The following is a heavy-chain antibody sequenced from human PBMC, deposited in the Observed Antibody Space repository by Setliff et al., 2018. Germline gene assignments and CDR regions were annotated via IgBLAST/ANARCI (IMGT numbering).Heavy chain of an antibody. CDR2: FDPEDGET. CDR1: GYTLTELS. J-gene: IGHJ3*02. Sequence: ASVKVSCKVSGYTLTELSMHWARQAPGKGLEWMGGFDPEDGETIYAQKFQGRVTMTEDTSTDTAYMELSSLRSEDTAVYYCRLLWFGELPYDAFDIWGQGTMVTVSS. CDR3: RLLWFGELPYDAFDI. D-gene: IGHD3-10*01. V-gene: IGHV1-24*01.